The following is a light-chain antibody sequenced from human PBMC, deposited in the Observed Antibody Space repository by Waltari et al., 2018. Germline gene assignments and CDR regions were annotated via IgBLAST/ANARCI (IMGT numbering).Light chain of an antibody. V-gene: IGLV2-14*01. CDR1: SSDVGGYTY. J-gene: IGLJ3*02. CDR2: DVN. CDR3: SSFTSSSTWV. Sequence: QSALTQPASVSGSPGQSLTLSCTGTSSDVGGYTYVSWYQQHPGKAPKLMIYDVNNRPSGVSNRFSGSKSGNTASLTISGLQAEDEADYYCSSFTSSSTWVFGGGTKLTVL.